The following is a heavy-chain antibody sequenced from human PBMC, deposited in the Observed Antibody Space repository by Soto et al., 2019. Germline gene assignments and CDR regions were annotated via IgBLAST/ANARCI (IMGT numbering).Heavy chain of an antibody. CDR1: GYTFTSYG. D-gene: IGHD3-22*01. CDR3: ARHYYYDSSGYFGPYYYYYGMDV. V-gene: IGHV1-18*01. CDR2: ISAYNGNT. J-gene: IGHJ6*02. Sequence: WASVKVSCKASGYTFTSYGISWVRQAPGQGLEWMGWISAYNGNTNYARKLQGRVTMTTDTSTSTAYMELRSLRSDDTAVYYCARHYYYDSSGYFGPYYYYYGMDVWGQGTTVTVSS.